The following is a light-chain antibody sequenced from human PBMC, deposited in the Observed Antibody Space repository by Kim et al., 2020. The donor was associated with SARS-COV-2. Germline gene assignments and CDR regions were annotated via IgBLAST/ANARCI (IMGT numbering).Light chain of an antibody. CDR1: SSDVGGYNY. Sequence: SITISCPGPSSDVGGYNYVSCYQQHPGKAPKLMIYDVSNRPSGVSNRFSGSKSGNTASLTISGLQAEDEADYYCSSYTSSSTLDVFGTGTKVTVL. V-gene: IGLV2-14*03. J-gene: IGLJ1*01. CDR3: SSYTSSSTLDV. CDR2: DVS.